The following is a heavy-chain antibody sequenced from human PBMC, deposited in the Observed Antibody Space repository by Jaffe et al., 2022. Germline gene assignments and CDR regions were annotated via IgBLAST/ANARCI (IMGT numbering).Heavy chain of an antibody. V-gene: IGHV4-38-2*01. CDR1: GYSISSGYY. CDR3: ARHSVPGVGTATPSRHFDY. D-gene: IGHD6-25*01. CDR2: IYHSGST. Sequence: QVQLQESGPGLVKPSETLSLTCAVSGYSISSGYYWGWIRQPPGKGLEWIGSIYHSGSTYYNPSLKSRVTISVDTSKNQFSLKLSSVTAADTAVYYCARHSVPGVGTATPSRHFDYWGQGTLVTVSS. J-gene: IGHJ4*02.